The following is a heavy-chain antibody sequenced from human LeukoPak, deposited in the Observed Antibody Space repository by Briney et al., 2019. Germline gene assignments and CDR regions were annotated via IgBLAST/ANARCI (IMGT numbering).Heavy chain of an antibody. J-gene: IGHJ4*02. V-gene: IGHV3-7*03. Sequence: GGSLRLSCAASGFTFITSWMSWLRQAPGKGLEWVAHIKPDGSEKYYVDSVKGRFTISRDNAKNSLYLQMNSLRAEDTAVYYCARRRDSGSLQHFDYWGQGTLVTVSS. CDR2: IKPDGSEK. CDR1: GFTFITSW. D-gene: IGHD1-26*01. CDR3: ARRRDSGSLQHFDY.